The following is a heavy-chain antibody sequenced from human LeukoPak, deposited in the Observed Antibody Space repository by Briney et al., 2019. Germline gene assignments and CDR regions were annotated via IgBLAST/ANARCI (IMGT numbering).Heavy chain of an antibody. D-gene: IGHD3-10*01. J-gene: IGHJ5*02. CDR3: ARGAYGSGSKGWFDP. Sequence: SETLSLTCTVSGGSISSYYWSWIRQPPGKGLEWIGYIYYSGSTNYNPSLKSRVTISVDTSKNQFSLKLSSVTAADTAVYYCARGAYGSGSKGWFDPWGQGTLVTVSS. CDR1: GGSISSYY. CDR2: IYYSGST. V-gene: IGHV4-59*12.